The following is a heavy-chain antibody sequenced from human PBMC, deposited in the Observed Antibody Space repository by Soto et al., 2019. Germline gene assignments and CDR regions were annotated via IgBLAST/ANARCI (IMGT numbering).Heavy chain of an antibody. CDR2: IWYDGSNK. D-gene: IGHD4-17*01. V-gene: IGHV3-33*01. CDR3: ARDRGWTRYGYMDV. J-gene: IGHJ6*03. Sequence: GGSLRLSCAASGFTFSSYGMHWVRQAQGKGLEWVAVIWYDGSNKYYADSVKGRFTISRDNSKNTLYLQMNSLRAEDTAVYYCARDRGWTRYGYMDVWGKGTTVTVSS. CDR1: GFTFSSYG.